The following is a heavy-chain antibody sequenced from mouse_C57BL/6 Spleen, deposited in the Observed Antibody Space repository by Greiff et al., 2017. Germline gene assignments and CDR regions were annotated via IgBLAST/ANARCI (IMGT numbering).Heavy chain of an antibody. CDR3: ARSITTVVAFDY. V-gene: IGHV1-69*01. CDR2: IDPSDSYT. CDR1: GYTFTSYW. J-gene: IGHJ2*01. Sequence: QVQLQQPGAELVMPGASVKLSCKASGYTFTSYWMHWVKQRPGQGLEWLGEIDPSDSYTNYNQKFKGKSTLTVDKSSSTAYMQLSSLTSEDSAVYYCARSITTVVAFDYWGQGTTLTVSS. D-gene: IGHD1-1*01.